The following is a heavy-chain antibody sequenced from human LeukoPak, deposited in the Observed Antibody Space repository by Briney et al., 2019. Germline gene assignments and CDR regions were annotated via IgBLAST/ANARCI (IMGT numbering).Heavy chain of an antibody. CDR3: ARRGIAAAGTGDY. V-gene: IGHV4-59*08. CDR1: GGSISNYY. J-gene: IGHJ4*02. CDR2: IYYSGST. Sequence: TSETLSLTCTVSGGSISNYYWSWIRQPPGKGLQWIGYIYYSGSTNYNPSLKSRVTISVDTSKNQFSLRLSSVTAADTAVYYCARRGIAAAGTGDYWGQGTLVTVSS. D-gene: IGHD6-13*01.